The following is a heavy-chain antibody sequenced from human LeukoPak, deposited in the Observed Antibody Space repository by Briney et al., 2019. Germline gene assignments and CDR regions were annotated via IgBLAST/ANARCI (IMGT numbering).Heavy chain of an antibody. CDR1: GFTFYDYT. J-gene: IGHJ4*02. CDR3: AKDMGPFGSGWYGFDY. V-gene: IGHV3-43*01. CDR2: ISWDGGST. D-gene: IGHD6-19*01. Sequence: PGGSLRLSCAASGFTFYDYTMHWVRQAPGKGVEWGSLISWDGGSTYYADSVKGRFTISRDNSKNSLYLQMNSLRTEDTALYYCAKDMGPFGSGWYGFDYWGQGTLVTVSS.